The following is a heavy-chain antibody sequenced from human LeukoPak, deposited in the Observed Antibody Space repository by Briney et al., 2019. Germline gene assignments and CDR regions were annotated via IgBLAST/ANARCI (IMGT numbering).Heavy chain of an antibody. CDR2: ISADSYYT. Sequence: GGSLRLSCAASGFTFSSHAMSWVRQAPGKGLEWVSAISADSYYTYYADSVQGRFTISRDNSKNTLYLQMNSLRAEDTALYYCANFVVTSMGGNDYWGQGTLVTVSS. CDR1: GFTFSSHA. CDR3: ANFVVTSMGGNDY. V-gene: IGHV3-23*01. J-gene: IGHJ4*02. D-gene: IGHD5-18*01.